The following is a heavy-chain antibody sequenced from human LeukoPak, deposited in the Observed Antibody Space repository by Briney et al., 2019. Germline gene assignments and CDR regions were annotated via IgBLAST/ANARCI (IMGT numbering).Heavy chain of an antibody. D-gene: IGHD2-2*01. CDR3: VKGGVVVPAAIDY. CDR2: ISGSGGGT. CDR1: GFTFSSYA. J-gene: IGHJ4*02. Sequence: GGSLRLSCAASGFTFSSYAMSWVRQAPGKGLEWVSAISGSGGGTYYADSVKGRFTISRDNSKNTLYLQMNSLRAEDTAVYYCVKGGVVVPAAIDYWGQGTLVTVSS. V-gene: IGHV3-23*01.